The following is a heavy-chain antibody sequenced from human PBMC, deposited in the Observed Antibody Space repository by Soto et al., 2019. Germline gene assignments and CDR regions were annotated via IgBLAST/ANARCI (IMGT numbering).Heavy chain of an antibody. CDR1: GYTFTSYY. CDR3: ARSLNDPFGVVGYPYYYGMDV. D-gene: IGHD3-3*01. Sequence: GASVKVSCKASGYTFTSYYMHWVRQAPGQGLEWMGIINPSGGSTSYAQKFQGRVTMTRDTSTSTVYMELSSLRSEDTAVYYCARSLNDPFGVVGYPYYYGMDVWGQGTTVTVSS. CDR2: INPSGGST. V-gene: IGHV1-46*01. J-gene: IGHJ6*02.